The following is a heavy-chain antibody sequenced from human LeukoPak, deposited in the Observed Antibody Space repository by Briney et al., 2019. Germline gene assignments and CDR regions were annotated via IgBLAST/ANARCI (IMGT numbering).Heavy chain of an antibody. CDR3: ARAGGFFSPFGY. Sequence: PSETLSLTCTVSGGSISSGGYYWSWIRQHPGDGLEWIGYIYYSGNTYYNPSLKSRVTISIDTSKNQFSLELSSVTGADTAVYYCARAGGFFSPFGYWGQGTLVTVSS. CDR2: IYYSGNT. J-gene: IGHJ4*02. CDR1: GGSISSGGYY. D-gene: IGHD3-16*01. V-gene: IGHV4-31*03.